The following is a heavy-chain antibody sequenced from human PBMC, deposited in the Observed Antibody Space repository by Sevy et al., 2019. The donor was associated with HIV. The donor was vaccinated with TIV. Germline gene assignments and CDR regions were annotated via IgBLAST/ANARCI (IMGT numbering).Heavy chain of an antibody. J-gene: IGHJ6*02. V-gene: IGHV3-7*03. D-gene: IGHD2-2*01. CDR1: GFTFSNYW. Sequence: GGSLRLSCAASGFTFSNYWMSWVRQAPGKGLEWVAHIKRDGSGKYYMASVKGRFTISRDNAKNSLYLQMNSLRAEDTAMYYCARDCSSTSCLWGLDVWGQGTTVTVSS. CDR3: ARDCSSTSCLWGLDV. CDR2: IKRDGSGK.